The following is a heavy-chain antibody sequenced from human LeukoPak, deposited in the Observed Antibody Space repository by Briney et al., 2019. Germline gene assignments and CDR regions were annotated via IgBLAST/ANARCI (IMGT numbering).Heavy chain of an antibody. CDR2: ISSNGGST. CDR1: GFTFSSYA. V-gene: IGHV3-64*01. Sequence: PGGSLRLSCAASGFTFSSYAMHWVRQAPGKGLEYVSAISSNGGSTYYANSVKGRFTISRDNSKNTLYLQMGSLRAEDMAVYYCARCPLYCSGGSCYPDYYYYMDVWGKGTTVTVSS. J-gene: IGHJ6*03. CDR3: ARCPLYCSGGSCYPDYYYYMDV. D-gene: IGHD2-15*01.